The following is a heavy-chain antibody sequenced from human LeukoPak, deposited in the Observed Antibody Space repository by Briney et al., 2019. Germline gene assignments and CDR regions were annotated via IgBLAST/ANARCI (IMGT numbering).Heavy chain of an antibody. Sequence: SETLSLTCTVSGGSISSYYWSWIRQPPGKGLEWIGYIYYSGSTNYNPSLKSRVTISVDMSKNQFSLKLSSVTAADTAVYYCARGVYSSGSTDYWGQGTLVTVSS. V-gene: IGHV4-59*01. CDR2: IYYSGST. D-gene: IGHD6-19*01. J-gene: IGHJ4*02. CDR1: GGSISSYY. CDR3: ARGVYSSGSTDY.